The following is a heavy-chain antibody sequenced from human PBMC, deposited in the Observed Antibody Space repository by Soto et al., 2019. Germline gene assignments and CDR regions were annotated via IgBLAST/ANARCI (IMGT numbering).Heavy chain of an antibody. CDR2: ISGNGGST. Sequence: GGSLGLSCAASGFTFSNYAVSWVRQAPGKGLEWVSTISGNGGSTYYADSVKGRFTISRDNSKNMLFLQINSLRDDDSAVYYCAKRPASIITFDYWGQGTPVTVSS. V-gene: IGHV3-23*01. CDR1: GFTFSNYA. D-gene: IGHD2-2*01. J-gene: IGHJ4*02. CDR3: AKRPASIITFDY.